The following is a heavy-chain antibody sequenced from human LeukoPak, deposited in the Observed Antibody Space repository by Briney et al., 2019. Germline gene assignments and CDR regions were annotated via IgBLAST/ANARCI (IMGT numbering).Heavy chain of an antibody. CDR2: ISYDGSNK. V-gene: IGHV3-30-3*01. Sequence: GRSLRLSCAASGFTFSSYAIHWVRQAPGKGLEWVAVISYDGSNKYYADSVKGRFTISRDNSKNTLYLQMNSLRAEDTAVYYCARGPRTYYYDSSGYWTFDYWGQGTLVTVSS. CDR3: ARGPRTYYYDSSGYWTFDY. J-gene: IGHJ4*02. D-gene: IGHD3-22*01. CDR1: GFTFSSYA.